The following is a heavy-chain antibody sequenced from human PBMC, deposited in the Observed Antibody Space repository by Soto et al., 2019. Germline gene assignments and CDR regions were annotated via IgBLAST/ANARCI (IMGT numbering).Heavy chain of an antibody. CDR1: EGTFNSYT. D-gene: IGHD3-10*01. J-gene: IGHJ4*02. CDR3: ATNYGSGSTHFDY. V-gene: IGHV1-69*02. Sequence: QVQLVQSGAEVKKPGSSVKVSCTASEGTFNSYTISWVRQAPGQGLEWMGRVIPILGMANFAQKLQGRVMITADKSTSTAYMVLSSLRSDDTAVYYCATNYGSGSTHFDYWGQGNLVTVSS. CDR2: VIPILGMA.